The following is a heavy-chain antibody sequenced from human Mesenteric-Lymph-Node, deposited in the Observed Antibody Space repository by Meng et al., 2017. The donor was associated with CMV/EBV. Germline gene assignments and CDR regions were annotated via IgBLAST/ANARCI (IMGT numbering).Heavy chain of an antibody. V-gene: IGHV3-9*01. J-gene: IGHJ4*02. CDR1: GFSTFSFDDYA. Sequence: SLKISCAASGFSTFSFDDYAMHWVRQAPGKGLEWVSGISWNSGNIGYGDSVKGRFTISRDNAKNSLYLQMNSLRAEDTAVYYCARVLKYYYDSSGYTDYWGQGTLVTVSS. CDR2: ISWNSGNI. D-gene: IGHD3-22*01. CDR3: ARVLKYYYDSSGYTDY.